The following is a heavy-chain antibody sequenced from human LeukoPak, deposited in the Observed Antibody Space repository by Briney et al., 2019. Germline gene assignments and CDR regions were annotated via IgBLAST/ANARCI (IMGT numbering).Heavy chain of an antibody. CDR1: GFTFSSYA. D-gene: IGHD6-13*01. Sequence: PGGSLRLSCGASGFTFSSYAMTWVRQAPGKGLEWVSGITGGGSDTYHADSVKGRFTSSRDNSKNTLYLQMNSLRAEDTALYYCAKGSASSRPYYFDYWGQGILVTVSS. J-gene: IGHJ4*02. CDR2: ITGGGSDT. V-gene: IGHV3-23*01. CDR3: AKGSASSRPYYFDY.